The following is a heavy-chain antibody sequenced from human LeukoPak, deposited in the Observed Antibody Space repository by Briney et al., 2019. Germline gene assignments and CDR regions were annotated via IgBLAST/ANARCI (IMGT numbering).Heavy chain of an antibody. CDR1: GFTFSSYA. J-gene: IGHJ4*02. CDR3: ARDTNNEDYCDSSGYPDY. D-gene: IGHD3-22*01. V-gene: IGHV3-30-3*01. CDR2: ISYDGSNK. Sequence: GGSLRLSCAASGFTFSSYAMHWVRQAPGKGLEWVAVISYDGSNKYYADSVKGRFTISRDNSKNTLYLQMNSLRAEDTAAYYCARDTNNEDYCDSSGYPDYWGQGTLVTVSS.